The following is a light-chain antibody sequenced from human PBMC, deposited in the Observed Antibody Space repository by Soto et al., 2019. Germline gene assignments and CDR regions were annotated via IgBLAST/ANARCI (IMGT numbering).Light chain of an antibody. V-gene: IGKV3-11*01. CDR1: QTVIKY. J-gene: IGKJ5*01. CDR2: DTS. CDR3: QQRYSWPPIS. Sequence: EVVLTQSPATLSFSPGETATLSCRASQTVIKYLAWFQQKPGQAPRLLIYDTSNRATGIPARFSGSGSGTDFTLTISSLEADDFAVYYCQQRYSWPPISFGQGTRLEIK.